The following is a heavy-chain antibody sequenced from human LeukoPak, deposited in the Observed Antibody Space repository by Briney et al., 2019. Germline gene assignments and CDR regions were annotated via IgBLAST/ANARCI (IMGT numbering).Heavy chain of an antibody. D-gene: IGHD6-19*01. CDR2: ISHDAINK. J-gene: IGHJ4*02. V-gene: IGHV3-30*18. CDR1: GFTLTTYG. CDR3: AKDRIGVAAPKAYFDY. Sequence: PGGSLRLSCAVSGFTLTTYGMHWVRQAPGKGLEWVAVISHDAINKDYADSVKGRFTISRDTAKNTVSLQMNSLRVEDTAVYCCAKDRIGVAAPKAYFDYWGQGPLVTVSS.